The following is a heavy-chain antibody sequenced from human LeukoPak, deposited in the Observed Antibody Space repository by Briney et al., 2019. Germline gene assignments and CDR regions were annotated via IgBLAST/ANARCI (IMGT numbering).Heavy chain of an antibody. J-gene: IGHJ4*02. V-gene: IGHV3-11*06. D-gene: IGHD6-19*01. CDR3: ARVTSGWYKDY. CDR2: ISSSSSYT. Sequence: KPGGSLRLSCAASGFSFSDYYMTWICQAPGKGLEWVSYISSSSSYTNYADSVKGRFTISRDNAKNSLYLQMNSLRAEDTAVYYCARVTSGWYKDYWGQGTLVTVSS. CDR1: GFSFSDYY.